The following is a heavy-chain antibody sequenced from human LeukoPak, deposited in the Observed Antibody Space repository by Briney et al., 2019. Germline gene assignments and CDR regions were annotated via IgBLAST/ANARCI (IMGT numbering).Heavy chain of an antibody. CDR1: GFTFSSYG. Sequence: GGSLRLSCAASGFTFSSYGMHWVRQAPGKGLEWVAFIRYDGSNKYYADSVKGRFTISRDNSKNTLYLQMNSLRAEDTAVYYCAKDDGYYYGSGSYYYWGQGTLVTVSS. CDR2: IRYDGSNK. CDR3: AKDDGYYYGSGSYYY. D-gene: IGHD3-10*01. J-gene: IGHJ4*02. V-gene: IGHV3-30*02.